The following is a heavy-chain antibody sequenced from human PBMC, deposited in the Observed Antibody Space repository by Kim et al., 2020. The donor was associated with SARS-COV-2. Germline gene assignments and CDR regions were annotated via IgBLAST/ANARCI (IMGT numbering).Heavy chain of an antibody. J-gene: IGHJ5*02. CDR1: GGSFSGYY. CDR3: ARRRGGYQLLRSWFDP. CDR2: INHSGST. Sequence: SETLSLTCAVYGGSFSGYYWSWIRQPPGKGLEWIGEINHSGSTNYNPSLKSRVTISVDTSKNQFSLKLSSVTAADTAVYYCARRRGGYQLLRSWFDPWGQGTLVTVSS. D-gene: IGHD2-2*01. V-gene: IGHV4-34*01.